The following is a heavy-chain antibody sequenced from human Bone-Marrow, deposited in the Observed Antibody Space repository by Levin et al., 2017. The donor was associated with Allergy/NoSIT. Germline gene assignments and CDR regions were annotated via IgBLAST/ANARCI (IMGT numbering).Heavy chain of an antibody. CDR3: ARGYGSVATSNWETQFEH. Sequence: VASVKVSCKASGGIFSTHAFSWVRLAPGQGLEWMGGIIPILASPNYSQRSQGRVTITADESTSTVYMELSSLRPEDTAIYYCARGYGSVATSNWETQFEHWGQGTLVTVSS. CDR2: IIPILASP. CDR1: GGIFSTHA. J-gene: IGHJ4*02. V-gene: IGHV1-69*13. D-gene: IGHD6-13*01.